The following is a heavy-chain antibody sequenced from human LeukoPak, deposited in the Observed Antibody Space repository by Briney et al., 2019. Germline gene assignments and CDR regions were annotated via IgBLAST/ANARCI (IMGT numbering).Heavy chain of an antibody. V-gene: IGHV3-21*04. CDR3: AKEKRVGVTPPYFDY. Sequence: GGSLRLSCAASGFTFSRRSINWVRQAPGKGLEWVSSISSSSSYIYFADSVKGRFTISRDNAKNSLYLQMNSLRAEDTAVYYCAKEKRVGVTPPYFDYWGQGTLVTVSS. D-gene: IGHD1-26*01. CDR2: ISSSSSYI. CDR1: GFTFSRRS. J-gene: IGHJ4*02.